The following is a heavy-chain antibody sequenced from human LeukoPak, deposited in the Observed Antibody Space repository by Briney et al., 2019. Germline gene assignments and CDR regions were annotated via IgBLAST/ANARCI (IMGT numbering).Heavy chain of an antibody. D-gene: IGHD3-10*01. CDR3: ARAPWYYGSGVEA. V-gene: IGHV4-61*02. CDR1: GCSISSGSYY. Sequence: SQSLSLTCTVSGCSISSGSYYWSWIRQPAGKGLEWIGRIYTSGSTNYNPSHKSRVTRSADTSKNQFSPKLGSVTAADTAVYYCARAPWYYGSGVEAWGQGTLVTVSS. J-gene: IGHJ5*02. CDR2: IYTSGST.